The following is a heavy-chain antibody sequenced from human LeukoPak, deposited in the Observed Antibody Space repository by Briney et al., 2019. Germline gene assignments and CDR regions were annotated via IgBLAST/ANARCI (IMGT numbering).Heavy chain of an antibody. CDR1: GYTFTGYY. Sequence: GASVKVSCKASGYTFTGYYMHWVRQAPGQGLEWMGWINPNSGGTNYAQKFQGRVTMTRDTSISTAYMELSRLRSDDTAVYYCARDYYGSGSYYNVQSEINWFDPWGQGTLVTVPS. D-gene: IGHD3-10*01. CDR3: ARDYYGSGSYYNVQSEINWFDP. J-gene: IGHJ5*02. V-gene: IGHV1-2*02. CDR2: INPNSGGT.